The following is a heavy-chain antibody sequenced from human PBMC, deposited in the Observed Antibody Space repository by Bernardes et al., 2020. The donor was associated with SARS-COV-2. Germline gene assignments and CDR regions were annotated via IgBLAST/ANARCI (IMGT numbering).Heavy chain of an antibody. CDR3: ARGIGFHYYYYGSGKDYYYYYMDV. V-gene: IGHV4-34*01. Sequence: SETLSLTCAVYGGSFSGYYWSWIRQPPGKGLEWIGEINHSGSTNYNPSLKSRVTISVDTSKNQFSLKLSSVTAADTAVYYCARGIGFHYYYYGSGKDYYYYYMDVWGKGTTVTVSS. D-gene: IGHD3-10*01. J-gene: IGHJ6*03. CDR1: GGSFSGYY. CDR2: INHSGST.